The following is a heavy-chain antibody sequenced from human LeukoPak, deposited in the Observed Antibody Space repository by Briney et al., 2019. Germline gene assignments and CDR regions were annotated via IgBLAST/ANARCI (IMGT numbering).Heavy chain of an antibody. CDR1: GGSITSTNW. CDR3: SRENGAFSPFGY. CDR2: VSLSGPT. J-gene: IGHJ4*02. V-gene: IGHV4-4*02. Sequence: SGTLSLTCGVSGGSITSTNWWSWVRQPPGQGLEWIGEVSLSGPTNYNPSLSSRVIMALDTSKNHLSLHLTSVTAADTAVYYCSRENGAFSPFGYWGQGYLVTVLS. D-gene: IGHD2-8*01.